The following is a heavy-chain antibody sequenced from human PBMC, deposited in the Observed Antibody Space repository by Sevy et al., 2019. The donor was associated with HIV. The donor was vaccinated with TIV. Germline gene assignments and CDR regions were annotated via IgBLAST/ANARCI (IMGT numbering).Heavy chain of an antibody. CDR2: FDPEDGET. J-gene: IGHJ3*02. D-gene: IGHD5-12*01. Sequence: ASVKVSCKVSGYIFSELSVHWVRQAPGKGLEWMGGFDPEDGETIYAQKFQGRVTMTEDTSTDTAYMELTSLRSEDTAVYYCATAPARMLVADDAFDIWGQGTMVTVSS. CDR3: ATAPARMLVADDAFDI. V-gene: IGHV1-24*01. CDR1: GYIFSELS.